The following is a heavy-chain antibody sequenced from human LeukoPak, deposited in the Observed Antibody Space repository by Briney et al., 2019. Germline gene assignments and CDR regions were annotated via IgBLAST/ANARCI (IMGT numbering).Heavy chain of an antibody. J-gene: IGHJ5*02. Sequence: SETLSLTCAVYGGSFSGYYWSWIRQPPGKGLEWTGEINHSGSTNYNPSLKSRVTISVDTSKNQFSLKLSSVTAADTAVYYCARGYSSIWYSRYNWFDPWGQGTLVTVSS. CDR2: INHSGST. CDR1: GGSFSGYY. CDR3: ARGYSSIWYSRYNWFDP. D-gene: IGHD6-13*01. V-gene: IGHV4-34*01.